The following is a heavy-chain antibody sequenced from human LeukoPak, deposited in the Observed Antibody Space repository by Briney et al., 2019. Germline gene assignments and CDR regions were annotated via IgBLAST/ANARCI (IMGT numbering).Heavy chain of an antibody. CDR1: GYTFTSYY. J-gene: IGHJ5*02. CDR2: INPSGGST. Sequence: ASVKVSCKASGYTFTSYYMHWVRQASGQGLEWTGIINPSGGSTSYAQKFQGRVTMTRDTSTSTVYMELSSLRSEDTAVYYCARGLLRFVEWSGFDPWGQGTLVTVSS. CDR3: ARGLLRFVEWSGFDP. D-gene: IGHD3-3*01. V-gene: IGHV1-46*01.